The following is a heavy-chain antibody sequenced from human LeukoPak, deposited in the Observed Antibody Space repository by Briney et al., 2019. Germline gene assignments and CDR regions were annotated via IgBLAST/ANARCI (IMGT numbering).Heavy chain of an antibody. CDR1: GFTFSNYG. CDR3: AKDHIVISFGYYFDY. D-gene: IGHD3-16*01. V-gene: IGHV3-30*18. CDR2: ISDDGSNK. Sequence: PGGSLRLSCAASGFTFSNYGMHWVRQAPGKGLEWVAVISDDGSNKYYADSVKGRFTISRDNSKNTLSLQMNSLRAEDTAVYYCAKDHIVISFGYYFDYWGQGTLVTVSS. J-gene: IGHJ4*02.